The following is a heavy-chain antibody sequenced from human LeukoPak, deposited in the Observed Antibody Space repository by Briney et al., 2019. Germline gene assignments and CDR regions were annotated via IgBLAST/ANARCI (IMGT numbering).Heavy chain of an antibody. D-gene: IGHD1-26*01. CDR3: ARDGARSYFEPFDH. V-gene: IGHV3-48*03. CDR1: GFTFSRYE. Sequence: GGSLRLSCAGSGFTFSRYEMNWVRQAQGKGREGVAYISSSGKTIYYADAVKGRFTISRDDASNSLYLQMNSLRAEDTAVYYCARDGARSYFEPFDHWGQGTPVTVSS. CDR2: ISSSGKTI. J-gene: IGHJ4*02.